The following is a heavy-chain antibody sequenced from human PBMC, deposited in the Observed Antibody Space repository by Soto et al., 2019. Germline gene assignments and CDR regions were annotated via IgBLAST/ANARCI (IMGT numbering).Heavy chain of an antibody. CDR1: GFPFSRYA. CDR2: INGDGDST. CDR3: ARPVDY. J-gene: IGHJ4*02. V-gene: IGHV3-23*01. Sequence: DVQLLESGGGLVQPGGSLRLSCAASGFPFSRYAVTWVRQAPGKGLEWDSIINGDGDSTFYADSVKGRFTISRDNSKNTLYLQMNSLRAEDTAIYYCARPVDYWGQGTLVNVSS.